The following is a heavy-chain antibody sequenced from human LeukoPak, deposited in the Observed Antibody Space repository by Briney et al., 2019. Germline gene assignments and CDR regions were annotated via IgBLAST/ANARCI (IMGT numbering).Heavy chain of an antibody. CDR3: AKDLGAYYYYYGMDV. Sequence: GGSLRLSCAASGFTFSSYGMHWVRQAPGKGLEWVAVISYDGSNKYYADSVKGRFTISRDNSKNTLYLQMNSPRAEDTAVYYCAKDLGAYYYYYGMDVWGQGTTVTVSS. V-gene: IGHV3-30*18. CDR1: GFTFSSYG. D-gene: IGHD3-16*01. CDR2: ISYDGSNK. J-gene: IGHJ6*02.